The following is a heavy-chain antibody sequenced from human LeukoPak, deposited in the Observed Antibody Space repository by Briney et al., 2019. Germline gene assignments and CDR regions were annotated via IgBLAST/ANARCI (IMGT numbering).Heavy chain of an antibody. D-gene: IGHD2-2*01. CDR2: IKSKTDGGTT. CDR3: TTYCSGTSCYPFDP. J-gene: IGHJ5*02. Sequence: GGSLRLSCAASGFTFSNAWMSWVRQAPGKGLEWVGRIKSKTDGGTTDYAAPVKGRFTISRDDSKNTLYLQMSSLKTEDTAVYYCTTYCSGTSCYPFDPWGQGTLVTVSS. CDR1: GFTFSNAW. V-gene: IGHV3-15*01.